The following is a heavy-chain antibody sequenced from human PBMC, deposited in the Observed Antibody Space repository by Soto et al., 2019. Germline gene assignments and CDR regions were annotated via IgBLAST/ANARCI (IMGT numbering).Heavy chain of an antibody. CDR2: INPSGGST. CDR3: ARPMVVVVPATRPNYYYNMDV. J-gene: IGHJ6*02. V-gene: IGHV1-46*01. CDR1: GYTFTGYY. Sequence: ASVKVSCKASGYTFTGYYIHWVRQAPGQGLEWLGMINPSGGSTTYAQKFQGRVTMTRDTSTSTVYMDLSSLRSEDTAVYYCARPMVVVVPATRPNYYYNMDVWGQGTTVTVSS. D-gene: IGHD2-15*01.